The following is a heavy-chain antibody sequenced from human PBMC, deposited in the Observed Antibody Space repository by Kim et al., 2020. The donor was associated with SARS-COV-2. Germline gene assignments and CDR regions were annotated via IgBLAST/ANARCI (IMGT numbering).Heavy chain of an antibody. CDR3: ARPRDDTCITIFCYWFDP. Sequence: GGSLRLSCAASGFTFSSYAMHWVRQAPGKGLEWVAVISYDGSNKYYADSVKGRFTISRDNSKNTLYLQMNSLRAEDTAVYYCARPRDDTCITIFCYWFDPWGQGTLVTVSS. CDR1: GFTFSSYA. CDR2: ISYDGSNK. J-gene: IGHJ5*02. D-gene: IGHD3-9*01. V-gene: IGHV3-30*04.